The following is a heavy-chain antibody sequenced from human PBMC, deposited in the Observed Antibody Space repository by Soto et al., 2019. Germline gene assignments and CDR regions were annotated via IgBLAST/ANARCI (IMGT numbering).Heavy chain of an antibody. V-gene: IGHV3-9*01. Sequence: GGSLRLSCAASGFTFDDFAMHWVRQAPGKGLEWVSGISWNSGSIGYADSVKGRFTISRDNAKNSLYLQMNSLRAEDTALYYCAKVHKAYYYYYMDVWGKGTTVTVSS. CDR2: ISWNSGSI. CDR1: GFTFDDFA. CDR3: AKVHKAYYYYYMDV. J-gene: IGHJ6*03.